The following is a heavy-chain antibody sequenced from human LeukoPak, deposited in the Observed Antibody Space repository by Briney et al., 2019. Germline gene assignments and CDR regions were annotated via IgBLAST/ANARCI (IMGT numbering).Heavy chain of an antibody. CDR2: ISGSGGST. D-gene: IGHD2-15*01. CDR1: GFTFSSYA. V-gene: IGHV3-23*01. J-gene: IGHJ4*02. CDR3: AKDTGCSGGSCYAGFDY. Sequence: GGSLRLSCAASGFTFSSYAMSWVRQAPGKGLEWVSAISGSGGSTYYADSVKGRFTISRDNSKNTLYLQMNSLRAEDTALYYCAKDTGCSGGSCYAGFDYWGQGTLVTVSS.